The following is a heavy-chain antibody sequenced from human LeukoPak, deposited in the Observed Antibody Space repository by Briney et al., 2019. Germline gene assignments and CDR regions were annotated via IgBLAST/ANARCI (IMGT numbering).Heavy chain of an antibody. Sequence: GASVKVSFKTSGYTFTSYGIAWVRQAPGQGLEWMGWISAYNGNTNSAQNLQGRVTMTTDASTSTAYMELRSLRSDDTAMYYCARVADSSGYSQDDAFDIWGQGTMVTVSS. CDR2: ISAYNGNT. CDR3: ARVADSSGYSQDDAFDI. V-gene: IGHV1-18*01. D-gene: IGHD3-22*01. J-gene: IGHJ3*02. CDR1: GYTFTSYG.